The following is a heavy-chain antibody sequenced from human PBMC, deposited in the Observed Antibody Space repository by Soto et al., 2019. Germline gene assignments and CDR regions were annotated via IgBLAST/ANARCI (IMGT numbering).Heavy chain of an antibody. CDR3: AKALTIFGVVLQRSYFDY. V-gene: IGHV3-30*18. J-gene: IGHJ4*02. CDR2: ISYDGSNK. Sequence: PGGSLRLSCAASGFTFSSYGMHWVRQAPGKGLEWVAVISYDGSNKYYADSVKGRFTISRDNSKNTLYLQMNSLRAEDTAVYYCAKALTIFGVVLQRSYFDYWGQGTLVTVS. D-gene: IGHD3-3*01. CDR1: GFTFSSYG.